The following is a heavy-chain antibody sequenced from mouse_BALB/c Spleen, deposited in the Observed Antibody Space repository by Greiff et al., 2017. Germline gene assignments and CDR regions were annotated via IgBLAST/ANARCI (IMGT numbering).Heavy chain of an antibody. Sequence: VQRVESGPELVKPGASVKISCKASGYAFSSSWMNWVKQRPGQGLEWIGRIYPGDGDTNYNGKFKGKATLTADKSSSTAYMQLSSLTSVDSAVYFCARDYYGPHYFDYWGQGTTLTVSS. J-gene: IGHJ2*01. CDR2: IYPGDGDT. V-gene: IGHV1-82*01. D-gene: IGHD2-1*01. CDR3: ARDYYGPHYFDY. CDR1: GYAFSSSW.